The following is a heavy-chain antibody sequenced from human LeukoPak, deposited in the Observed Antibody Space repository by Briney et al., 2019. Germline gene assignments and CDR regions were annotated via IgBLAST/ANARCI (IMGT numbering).Heavy chain of an antibody. CDR3: ARDTYYGSGRGLDY. Sequence: ASVTVSCKASGYTFTGYYMHWVRQAPGQGLEWMGWINPNSGGTNYAQKFQGRVTMTRDTSISTAYMELSRLRSDDTAVYYCARDTYYGSGRGLDYWGQGTLVTASS. D-gene: IGHD3-10*01. CDR2: INPNSGGT. V-gene: IGHV1-2*02. J-gene: IGHJ4*02. CDR1: GYTFTGYY.